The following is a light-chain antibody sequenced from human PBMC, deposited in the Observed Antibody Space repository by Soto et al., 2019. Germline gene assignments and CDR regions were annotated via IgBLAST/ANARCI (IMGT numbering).Light chain of an antibody. CDR1: SSNIGSNA. CDR2: SNN. J-gene: IGLJ1*01. Sequence: QSVLTQPPSASGTPGQRVTISCSGGSSNIGSNAVTWYHQLPGTAPKLLIYSNNQWPSGVPDRFSGSKSGTSASLAISGLQSEDEADYYCAAWDDSLNGLYVFGTGTKLTVL. CDR3: AAWDDSLNGLYV. V-gene: IGLV1-44*01.